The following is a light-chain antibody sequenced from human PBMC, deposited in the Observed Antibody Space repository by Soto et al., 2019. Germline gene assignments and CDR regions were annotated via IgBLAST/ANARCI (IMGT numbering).Light chain of an antibody. V-gene: IGKV1-5*03. CDR3: QQSYNAPFN. CDR2: KAS. J-gene: IGKJ3*01. CDR1: QTICSW. Sequence: DIQMTQSPSTLSASVRDRVTITCRASQTICSWLAWFQQRPGRAPKFLIYKASTLKNGVPLRFSASGSGTDFTLTISSLQPEDYATYYCQQSYNAPFNFGPGTKVD.